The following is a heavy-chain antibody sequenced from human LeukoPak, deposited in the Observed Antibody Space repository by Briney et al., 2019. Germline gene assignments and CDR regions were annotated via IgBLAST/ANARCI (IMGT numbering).Heavy chain of an antibody. CDR3: ARDSYYDFWSGPIGGMDV. Sequence: ASVKVSCTASGGTFSSYAISWVRPAPGQGLEWMGWISAYNGNTNYAQKLQGRVTMTTDTSTSTAYMELRSLRSDDTAVYYCARDSYYDFWSGPIGGMDVWGQGTTVTVSS. CDR1: GGTFSSYA. J-gene: IGHJ6*02. CDR2: ISAYNGNT. D-gene: IGHD3-3*01. V-gene: IGHV1-18*01.